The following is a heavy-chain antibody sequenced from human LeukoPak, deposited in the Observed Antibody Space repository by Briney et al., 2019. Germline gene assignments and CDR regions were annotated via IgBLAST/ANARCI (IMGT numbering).Heavy chain of an antibody. Sequence: GGSLRLSCAASGFTFSSYGMHWVRQAPGKGLEWVAVISYDGSNKYYADSVKGRFTISRDNAKNSLYLQMNSLRAEDTALYYCAKAMVAATDAFDIWGQGTMVTVSS. CDR1: GFTFSSYG. CDR2: ISYDGSNK. CDR3: AKAMVAATDAFDI. J-gene: IGHJ3*02. D-gene: IGHD2-15*01. V-gene: IGHV3-30*18.